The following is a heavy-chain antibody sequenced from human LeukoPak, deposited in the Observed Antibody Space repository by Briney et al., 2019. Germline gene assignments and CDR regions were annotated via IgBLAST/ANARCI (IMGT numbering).Heavy chain of an antibody. CDR1: GGSFSDYY. CDR2: INHSGSS. Sequence: PSETLSLTCTVYGGSFSDYYWNWIRQPPGKGLEWIGEINHSGSSNYNPSLESRVTISVDTSKNQFSLKVTSVTAADTAVYYCARGVAARAFDYWGQGTLVTVSS. D-gene: IGHD6-6*01. V-gene: IGHV4-34*01. J-gene: IGHJ4*02. CDR3: ARGVAARAFDY.